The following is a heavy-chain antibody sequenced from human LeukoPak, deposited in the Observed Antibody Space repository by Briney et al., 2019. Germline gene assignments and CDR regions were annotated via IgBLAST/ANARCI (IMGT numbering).Heavy chain of an antibody. CDR1: GGSISSSSYY. V-gene: IGHV4-39*01. D-gene: IGHD6-13*01. CDR2: IYYSGST. CDR3: ARQALQYSSSRIDY. Sequence: SETLSLTCTVSGGSISSSSYYWGWIRQPPGKGLEWIVSIYYSGSTYYNPSLKSRITISVDTSKNQFSLMLSSVTAADTAVYYCARQALQYSSSRIDYWGQGTLVTVSS. J-gene: IGHJ4*02.